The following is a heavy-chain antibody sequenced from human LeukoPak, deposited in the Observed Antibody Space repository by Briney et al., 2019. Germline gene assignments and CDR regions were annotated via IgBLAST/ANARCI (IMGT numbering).Heavy chain of an antibody. Sequence: PSQTLSLTCTVSGGSISSGSYYWSWIRQPAGKGLEWIGRIYTSGSTNYNPSLKSRVTISVDTSKNQFSLKLSSVTAADTAVYYCAREYSSSWYGVFDYWGQGTLVTVSS. D-gene: IGHD6-13*01. J-gene: IGHJ4*02. CDR2: IYTSGST. CDR3: AREYSSSWYGVFDY. V-gene: IGHV4-61*02. CDR1: GGSISSGSYY.